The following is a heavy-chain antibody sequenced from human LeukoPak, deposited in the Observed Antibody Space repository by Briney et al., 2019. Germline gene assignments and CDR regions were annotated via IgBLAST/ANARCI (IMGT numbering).Heavy chain of an antibody. CDR2: IWYDGSNK. Sequence: PGGSLRLSCAASGFTFSSYGMHSVRQAPGKGLEWVAVIWYDGSNKYYADSVKGRFTISRDNSKNTLYLQMNSLRAEDTAVYYCARVGKSGSHRYFDYWGQGTLVTVSS. V-gene: IGHV3-33*01. CDR1: GFTFSSYG. CDR3: ARVGKSGSHRYFDY. J-gene: IGHJ4*02. D-gene: IGHD1-26*01.